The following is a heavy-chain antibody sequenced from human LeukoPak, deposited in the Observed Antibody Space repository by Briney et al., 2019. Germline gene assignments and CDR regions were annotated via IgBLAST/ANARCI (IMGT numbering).Heavy chain of an antibody. CDR1: ATPFPSYI. CDR2: ITPYTNNT. Sequence: GASVKVSCKVSATPFPSYIINWVRQAPGKGPKWLEWITPYTNNTNSAQKFQGRVTMTTDTSTSTAYMELMNLRSDDTAVYYCARPAGYSYGGDFDYWGQGTLVTVSP. J-gene: IGHJ4*02. CDR3: ARPAGYSYGGDFDY. D-gene: IGHD5-18*01. V-gene: IGHV1-18*01.